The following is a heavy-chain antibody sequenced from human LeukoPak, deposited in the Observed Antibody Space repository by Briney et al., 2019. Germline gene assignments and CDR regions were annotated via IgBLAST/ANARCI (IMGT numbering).Heavy chain of an antibody. CDR3: ARDHEDIVATIWGEGLNI. D-gene: IGHD5-12*01. CDR2: IYYSGST. CDR1: GGSISSSSYY. Sequence: SETLSLTCTVSGGSISSSSYYWGWIRQPPGKGLEWIGSIYYSGSTYYNPSLTGRVTMSVATSKNQFSLNLSSVTAADTAVYYCARDHEDIVATIWGEGLNIWGQGTVVTVSS. J-gene: IGHJ3*02. V-gene: IGHV4-39*07.